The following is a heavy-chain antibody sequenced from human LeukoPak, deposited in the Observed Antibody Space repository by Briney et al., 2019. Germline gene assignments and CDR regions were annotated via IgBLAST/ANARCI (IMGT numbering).Heavy chain of an antibody. Sequence: PGGFLRLSCAASGFTLSSYWMHWVRQAPGKGLVWVSRIKSDGRTNYADSVKGRFTISRDNAKNTVSLQMSSLRAEDTGVYYCARAPSEIGGYYPEYFRHWGQGTLVIVSS. CDR2: IKSDGRT. V-gene: IGHV3-74*01. J-gene: IGHJ1*01. CDR1: GFTLSSYW. CDR3: ARAPSEIGGYYPEYFRH. D-gene: IGHD3-22*01.